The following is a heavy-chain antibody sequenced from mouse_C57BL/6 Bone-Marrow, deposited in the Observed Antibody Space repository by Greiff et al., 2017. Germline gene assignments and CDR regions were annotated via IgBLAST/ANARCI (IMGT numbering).Heavy chain of an antibody. J-gene: IGHJ3*01. CDR1: GYTFTDYE. V-gene: IGHV1-15*01. CDR3: ARGPRCAY. CDR2: IDPETGGT. Sequence: VQLQQSGAELVRPGASVTLSCKASGYTFTDYEMHWVKQTPVHGLEWIGAIDPETGGTAYNQKFKGKAILTAGKSSSTAYMELRSLTSEASAVYYCARGPRCAYWGQGTLVTVSA.